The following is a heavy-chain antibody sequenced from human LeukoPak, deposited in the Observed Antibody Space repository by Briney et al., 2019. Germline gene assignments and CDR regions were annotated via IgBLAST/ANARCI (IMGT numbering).Heavy chain of an antibody. D-gene: IGHD1-26*01. V-gene: IGHV3-23*01. CDR3: AKDRSIGTYYTFDH. CDR1: GFTFSTYA. J-gene: IGHJ4*02. CDR2: ISASGVMT. Sequence: GGSLRLSCAASGFTFSTYAMTWVRQAPGKGLEWVSSISASGVMTYYADSVKGRFTVSRDNSKNSLYLQMSSLTAADTAVYYCAKDRSIGTYYTFDHWGQGTLVTVSS.